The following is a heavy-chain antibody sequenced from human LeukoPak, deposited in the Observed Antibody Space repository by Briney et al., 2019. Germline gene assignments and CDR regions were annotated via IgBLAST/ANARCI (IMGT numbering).Heavy chain of an antibody. Sequence: GASVKVSCKASVYTFTGYYMHWVRQAPGQGREWMGWINPNSGGTNYAQKFQGRVTMTRDTSISTAYMELSRLRSDDTAVYYCARDANYYDFWSGYNLYYYYYMDVWGKGTTVTVSS. D-gene: IGHD3-3*01. CDR2: INPNSGGT. CDR1: VYTFTGYY. J-gene: IGHJ6*03. CDR3: ARDANYYDFWSGYNLYYYYYMDV. V-gene: IGHV1-2*02.